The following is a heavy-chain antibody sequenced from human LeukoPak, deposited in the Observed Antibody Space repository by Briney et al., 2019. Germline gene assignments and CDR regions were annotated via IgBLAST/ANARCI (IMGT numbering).Heavy chain of an antibody. J-gene: IGHJ3*02. Sequence: PGGSLRLSCAASGFTFSSYWMHWVRQSPGKGLVWVSRIDTDGSSTNYADSVKGRFTISRDNAKNTLYLQMNSLRAEDTAVYYCARSGYSYDAFDIWGQGTMVTVSS. CDR2: IDTDGSST. CDR3: ARSGYSYDAFDI. D-gene: IGHD5-18*01. V-gene: IGHV3-74*01. CDR1: GFTFSSYW.